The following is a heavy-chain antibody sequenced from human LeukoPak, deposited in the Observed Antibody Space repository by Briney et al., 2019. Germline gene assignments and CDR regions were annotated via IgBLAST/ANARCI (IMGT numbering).Heavy chain of an antibody. J-gene: IGHJ3*02. CDR3: ARYCSSTSCYFPDAFDI. CDR1: GFTFSSYA. D-gene: IGHD2-2*01. CDR2: ISGSGGST. V-gene: IGHV3-23*01. Sequence: GGSLRLSCAAPGFTFSSYAMSWVRQAPGKGLEWVSAISGSGGSTYYADSVKGRFTISRDNSKNTLYLQMNSLRAEDTAVYYCARYCSSTSCYFPDAFDIWGQGTMVTVSS.